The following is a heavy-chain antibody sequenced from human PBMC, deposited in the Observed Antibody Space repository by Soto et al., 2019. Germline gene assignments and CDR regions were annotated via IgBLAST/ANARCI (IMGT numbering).Heavy chain of an antibody. V-gene: IGHV3-48*01. CDR1: GFTFTSYS. J-gene: IGHJ4*02. D-gene: IGHD4-17*01. CDR2: ISSSSSTV. Sequence: GGSLRLSCAASGFTFTSYSMSWVRQAPGKGLEWVSYISSSSSTVYYADSVKGRFTISRDNAKNSLFLQMNSLRAEDTAVYYCARGYYGDYVAFDYWGQGTLVTVSS. CDR3: ARGYYGDYVAFDY.